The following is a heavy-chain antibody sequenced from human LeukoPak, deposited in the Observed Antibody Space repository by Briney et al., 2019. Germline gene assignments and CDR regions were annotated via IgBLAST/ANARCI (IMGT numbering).Heavy chain of an antibody. CDR2: ISSSSSTI. J-gene: IGHJ3*02. CDR1: GFTFNTYA. CDR3: ASYYYDSSGWSAIAAFDI. Sequence: GGSLRLSCAASGFTFNTYAMNWVRQAPGKGLQWISYISSSSSTIYYADSVKGRFTISRDNAKNSLYLQMNSLRAEDTAVYYCASYYYDSSGWSAIAAFDIWGQGTMVTVSS. D-gene: IGHD3-22*01. V-gene: IGHV3-48*01.